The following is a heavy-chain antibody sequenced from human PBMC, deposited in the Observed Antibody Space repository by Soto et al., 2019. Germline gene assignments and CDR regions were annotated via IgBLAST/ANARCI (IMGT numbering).Heavy chain of an antibody. V-gene: IGHV1-69*06. CDR3: ARYWNAGTLYGAFDI. CDR2: IIPNYEAA. CDR1: GGSFNNYV. Sequence: QVQLVQSGAEVRKPGSSVKVSCEASGGSFNNYVISWLRQAPGQGLEWMGGIIPNYEAANYAQKFRGRLTLTADKATNTAYMELNSLLPEDTATYYCARYWNAGTLYGAFDIWGQGTTVIVS. J-gene: IGHJ3*02. D-gene: IGHD4-17*01.